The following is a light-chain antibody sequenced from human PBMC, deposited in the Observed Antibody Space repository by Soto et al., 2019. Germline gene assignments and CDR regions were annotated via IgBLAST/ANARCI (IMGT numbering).Light chain of an antibody. Sequence: IVLTQSPATLSLSPGERATLSCRASQSVSSYLAWYQQKPGQAPRLLIYDASNRATGIPARFSGSGSGTDFTLTISSLEPEDFAVYYCQQRSNWLVTFGQGTKLEIK. CDR3: QQRSNWLVT. J-gene: IGKJ2*01. CDR1: QSVSSY. V-gene: IGKV3-11*01. CDR2: DAS.